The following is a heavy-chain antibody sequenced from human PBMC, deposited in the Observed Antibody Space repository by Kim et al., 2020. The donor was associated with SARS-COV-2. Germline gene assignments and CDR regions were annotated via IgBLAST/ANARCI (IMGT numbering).Heavy chain of an antibody. V-gene: IGHV3-30*02. Sequence: SWKARSTISRDNSKNTLYLQMNSLRAEDTAVYYCAKVIEYYYYYYGMDVWGQGTTVTVSS. CDR3: AKVIEYYYYYYGMDV. J-gene: IGHJ6*02.